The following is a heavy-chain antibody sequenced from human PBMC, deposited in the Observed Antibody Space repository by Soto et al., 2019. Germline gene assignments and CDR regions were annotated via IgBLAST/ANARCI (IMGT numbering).Heavy chain of an antibody. CDR3: ARGQYYDILTGYLFDD. V-gene: IGHV4-30-4*01. Sequence: SETLSLTCTVSGGSISGGVHSWSWIRQPPGKGLEWIGHIFDSGSTYYNPSLKSRLTISVDTSKNQFSLRLSSVTAADTAVYYCARGQYYDILTGYLFDDWGQGTRVTVSS. D-gene: IGHD3-9*01. CDR2: IFDSGST. J-gene: IGHJ4*02. CDR1: GGSISGGVHS.